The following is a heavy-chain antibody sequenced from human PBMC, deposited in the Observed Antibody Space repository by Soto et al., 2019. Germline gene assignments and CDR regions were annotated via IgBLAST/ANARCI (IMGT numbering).Heavy chain of an antibody. CDR2: INPNSGGT. J-gene: IGHJ2*01. D-gene: IGHD6-19*01. CDR3: ARPAGGWYGGGNWYFDL. V-gene: IGHV1-2*02. CDR1: GYTFTGYY. Sequence: QVQLVQSGAEVKKPGASVKVSCKASGYTFTGYYMHWVRQAPGQGLEWMGWINPNSGGTNYAQKFQGRVTMTRETSISTAYMGLSRLRSDETAVYYCARPAGGWYGGGNWYFDLWGRGTLVTVSS.